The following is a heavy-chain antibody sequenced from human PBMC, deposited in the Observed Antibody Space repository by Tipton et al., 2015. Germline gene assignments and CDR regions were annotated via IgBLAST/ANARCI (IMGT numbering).Heavy chain of an antibody. J-gene: IGHJ4*02. D-gene: IGHD1-26*01. CDR3: ARDWEVGVPDF. V-gene: IGHV3-21*01. Sequence: SLRLSCAASGFTFTSYSMNWVRQAPGKGLEWVSSISSSSSYIYYADSVKGRFTISRDNAKNSLYLQMNSLRAEDTALYYCARDWEVGVPDFRGQGTLVTVSS. CDR2: ISSSSSYI. CDR1: GFTFTSYS.